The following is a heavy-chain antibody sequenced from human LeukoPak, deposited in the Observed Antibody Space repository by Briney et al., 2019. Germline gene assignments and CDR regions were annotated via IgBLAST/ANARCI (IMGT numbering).Heavy chain of an antibody. CDR1: GFTFSSYG. D-gene: IGHD3-16*01. Sequence: GGSLRLSCAASGFTFSSYGMHWVRQAPGKGLEWVAVISYDGSNKYYADSVKGRFTISRDNSKNTLYLQMNSLKSEDTAVYYCTTGGGVYDYVSLHWGQGTLATVSS. V-gene: IGHV3-30*03. CDR2: ISYDGSNK. J-gene: IGHJ1*01. CDR3: TTGGGVYDYVSLH.